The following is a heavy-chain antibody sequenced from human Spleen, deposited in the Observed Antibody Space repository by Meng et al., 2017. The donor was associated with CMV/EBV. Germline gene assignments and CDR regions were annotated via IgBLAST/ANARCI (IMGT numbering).Heavy chain of an antibody. J-gene: IGHJ6*02. CDR3: ARQCSGGSCYSDPPPYYYYGMDV. D-gene: IGHD2-15*01. CDR1: GYTFTNYA. Sequence: ASVKVSCKTSGYTFTNYAISWVRQAPGQGLEWMGWISAYNDNANYAQKFQGRVTMTRNTSTSTAYMELNSLRSEDTAVYYCARQCSGGSCYSDPPPYYYYGMDVWGQGTTVTVSS. CDR2: ISAYNDNA. V-gene: IGHV1-18*01.